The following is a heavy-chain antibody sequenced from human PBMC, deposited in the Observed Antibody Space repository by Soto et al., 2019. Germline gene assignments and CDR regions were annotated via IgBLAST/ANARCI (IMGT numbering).Heavy chain of an antibody. CDR1: GYSISSGYY. CDR2: IYHSGST. V-gene: IGHV4-38-2*01. Sequence: SDTLSLPCAVSGYSISSGYYWGWIRQPPGKGLEWIGSIYHSGSTYYNPSLKSRVTISVETSKNPFSLKPSSVTAADTAVYYCARLYSSWATYGCFGPWGQVTLVTFSS. CDR3: ARLYSSWATYGCFGP. D-gene: IGHD6-13*01. J-gene: IGHJ5*02.